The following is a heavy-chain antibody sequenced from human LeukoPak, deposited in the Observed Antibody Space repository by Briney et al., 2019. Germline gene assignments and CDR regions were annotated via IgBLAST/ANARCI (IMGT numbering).Heavy chain of an antibody. V-gene: IGHV3-53*01. Sequence: GGSLRLSCAASGFTVSSNYMSWVRQAPGKGLEWVSVIYSGGSTYYADSVKGRFTISRDNSKNTLYLQMNSLRAEDTAVYYCAKDYDEIRGYYFDYWGQGTLVTVSS. CDR1: GFTVSSNY. J-gene: IGHJ4*02. CDR2: IYSGGST. D-gene: IGHD3-3*01. CDR3: AKDYDEIRGYYFDY.